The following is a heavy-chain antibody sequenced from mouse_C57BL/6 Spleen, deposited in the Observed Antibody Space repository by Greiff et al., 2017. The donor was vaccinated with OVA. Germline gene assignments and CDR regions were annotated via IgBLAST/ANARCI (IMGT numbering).Heavy chain of an antibody. CDR3: ARSVTGTGYFEV. CDR1: GYTFTSYW. V-gene: IGHV1-55*01. D-gene: IGHD4-1*01. CDR2: IYPGSGST. Sequence: VQLQQPGAELVKPGASVKMSCKASGYTFTSYWITWVKQRPGQGLEWIGDIYPGSGSTNYNEKFKSKATLTVDTSSSTAYMQLSSLTSEDSAVYYCARSVTGTGYFEVWGTGATVTVSS. J-gene: IGHJ1*03.